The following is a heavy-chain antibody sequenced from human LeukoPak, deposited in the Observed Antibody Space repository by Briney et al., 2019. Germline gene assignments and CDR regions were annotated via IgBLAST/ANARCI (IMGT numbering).Heavy chain of an antibody. J-gene: IGHJ5*02. CDR3: AKNHRAVPPSNRFDP. V-gene: IGHV3-48*01. Sequence: PGGSLRFSCAASGFTRNTYSMNWIRQAPWKGLEWISYITSSSSTVYYADSVKSRFTISRDNAKNSQYLQLISLVADDTAAYYCAKNHRAVPPSNRFDPWGQGNPVTGSS. D-gene: IGHD1-14*01. CDR2: ITSSSSTV. CDR1: GFTRNTYS.